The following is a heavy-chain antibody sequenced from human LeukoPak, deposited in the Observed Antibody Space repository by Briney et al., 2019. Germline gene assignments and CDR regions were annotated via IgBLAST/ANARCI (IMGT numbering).Heavy chain of an antibody. CDR2: INQGGSGK. Sequence: QPGGSLRLSCAVSGFTFSSYWMTWVRQAPGKGLEWVANINQGGSGKYYADSVEGRFTISRDNAKNSLFLQMNSLRAGDTAVYYCARTGPFAYWGQGTLVTVSS. J-gene: IGHJ4*02. CDR3: ARTGPFAY. D-gene: IGHD1-14*01. V-gene: IGHV3-7*04. CDR1: GFTFSSYW.